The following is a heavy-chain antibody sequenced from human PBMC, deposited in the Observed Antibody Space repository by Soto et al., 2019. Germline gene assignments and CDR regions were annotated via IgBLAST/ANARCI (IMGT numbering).Heavy chain of an antibody. CDR2: IYYSGST. CDR3: ARAGSYRYFDY. Sequence: QVQLQESGPGLVKPSATLSLTCSVSGGSVSSGGYYWSWIRQPPGKGLEWFGCIYYSGSTDYNHSLKSRVTMSLDKSKNQFTLKLNSVTAADTAVYFCARAGSYRYFDYWGQGTLVTVSS. D-gene: IGHD3-10*01. V-gene: IGHV4-61*08. J-gene: IGHJ4*02. CDR1: GGSVSSGGYY.